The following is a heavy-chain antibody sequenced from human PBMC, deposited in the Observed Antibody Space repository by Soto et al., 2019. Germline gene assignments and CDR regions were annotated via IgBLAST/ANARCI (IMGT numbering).Heavy chain of an antibody. CDR2: MSHIGSV. Sequence: QVLLQESGPGLVQPSGTLSLSCVVSGVSVGSNYYWGWVRQPPGKGLEWLGDMSHIGSVNYNPSLKSRVTISIDKSQNQFSLKLNSVTAADTAVYYWARSLGWYAIDYWGHGTLVIVSS. D-gene: IGHD6-19*01. J-gene: IGHJ4*01. CDR3: ARSLGWYAIDY. CDR1: GVSVGSNYY. V-gene: IGHV4-4*02.